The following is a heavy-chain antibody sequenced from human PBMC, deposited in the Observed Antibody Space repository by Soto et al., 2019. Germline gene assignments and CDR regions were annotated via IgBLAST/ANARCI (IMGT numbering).Heavy chain of an antibody. V-gene: IGHV4-30-4*01. Sequence: SETLSLTCTVSGGSISSGDYYWSWIRQPPGKGLEWIGYIYYSGSTYYNPSLKSRVTISVDTSKNQFSPKLSSVTAADTAVYYCASGDYDSSGYGSPSFDYWGQGTLVTVSS. CDR1: GGSISSGDYY. J-gene: IGHJ4*02. CDR2: IYYSGST. D-gene: IGHD3-22*01. CDR3: ASGDYDSSGYGSPSFDY.